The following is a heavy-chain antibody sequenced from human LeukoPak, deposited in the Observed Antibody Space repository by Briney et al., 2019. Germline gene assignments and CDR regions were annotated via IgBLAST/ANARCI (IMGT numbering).Heavy chain of an antibody. V-gene: IGHV3-74*01. Sequence: PGGSLRLSCATSGFEFSRSWMHWVRQAPGKGLAWVSHINTDGSTTNYADSVKGRFTISRDNNKNTLHLQMNNLRAEDTAVYYCAREISGRDDYWGQGTLVTVSS. CDR3: AREISGRDDY. J-gene: IGHJ4*02. CDR1: GFEFSRSW. CDR2: INTDGSTT. D-gene: IGHD2-15*01.